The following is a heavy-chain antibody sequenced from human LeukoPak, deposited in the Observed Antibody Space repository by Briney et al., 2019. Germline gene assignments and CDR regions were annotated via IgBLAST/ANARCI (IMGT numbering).Heavy chain of an antibody. V-gene: IGHV3-23*01. J-gene: IGHJ5*02. CDR3: AKDTSNYYGLSRRFDP. CDR1: GFTFSSYA. Sequence: GGSLRLSCADSGFTFSSYAMRWVRQAPGKVLEWVSAISGSGGSTYYADSVKGRFTISRDNSKNTLYLQMNSLRAEDTAVYYCAKDTSNYYGLSRRFDPWGQGTLVTVSS. D-gene: IGHD3-10*01. CDR2: ISGSGGST.